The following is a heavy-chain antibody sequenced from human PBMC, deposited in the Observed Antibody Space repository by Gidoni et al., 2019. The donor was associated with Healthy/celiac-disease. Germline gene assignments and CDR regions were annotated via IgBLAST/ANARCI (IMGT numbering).Heavy chain of an antibody. J-gene: IGHJ4*02. CDR1: GFTFSSYG. D-gene: IGHD3-22*01. CDR2: ISYDGSNK. Sequence: QVQLVESGGGVVQPGRSLRLSCAASGFTFSSYGMHWVRQAPGKGLEWVAVISYDGSNKYYADSVKGRFTISRDNSKNTLYLQMNSLRAEDTAVYYCAKVGYYYDSSGYPDEDFDYWGQGTLVTVSS. CDR3: AKVGYYYDSSGYPDEDFDY. V-gene: IGHV3-30*18.